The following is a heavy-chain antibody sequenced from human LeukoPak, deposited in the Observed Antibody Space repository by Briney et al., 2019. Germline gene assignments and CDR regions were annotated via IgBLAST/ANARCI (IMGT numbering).Heavy chain of an antibody. V-gene: IGHV4-38-2*02. CDR3: ARDVGYYYYMDV. Sequence: SETLSLTCTVSGYSISSGYYWGWIRQPPGKGLEWIGSIYHSGSTYYNPSLKSRVTISVDTSKNQFSLKLSSVTAADTAVYYCARDVGYYYYMDVWGKGTTVTVSS. D-gene: IGHD3-10*01. CDR1: GYSISSGYY. J-gene: IGHJ6*03. CDR2: IYHSGST.